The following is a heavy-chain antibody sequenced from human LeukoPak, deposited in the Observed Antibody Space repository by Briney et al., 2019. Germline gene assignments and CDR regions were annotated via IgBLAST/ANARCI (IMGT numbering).Heavy chain of an antibody. Sequence: SVKVSCKASGGTFSSYAISWVRQAPGQGLEWMGGIIPIFGTANYAQKFQGRVTITADKSTSTAYVELSSLRSEDTAVYYCARDARAVAGPTLDYWGQGTLVTVSS. CDR1: GGTFSSYA. CDR2: IIPIFGTA. J-gene: IGHJ4*02. CDR3: ARDARAVAGPTLDY. D-gene: IGHD6-19*01. V-gene: IGHV1-69*06.